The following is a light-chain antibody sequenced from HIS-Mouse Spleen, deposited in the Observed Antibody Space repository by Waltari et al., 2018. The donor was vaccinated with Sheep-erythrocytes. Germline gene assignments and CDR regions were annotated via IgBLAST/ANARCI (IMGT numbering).Light chain of an antibody. CDR1: ALLKKY. Sequence: SYELTQPPSVSVSPGQTARITCSGDALLKKYAYWYQQKPGHAPVLVIYEDSKRPSGLPERFSGASSGTMATLTISGAQVEDEADYYCYSTDSSGNHRVFGGGTKLTVL. V-gene: IGLV3-10*01. CDR3: YSTDSSGNHRV. CDR2: EDS. J-gene: IGLJ2*01.